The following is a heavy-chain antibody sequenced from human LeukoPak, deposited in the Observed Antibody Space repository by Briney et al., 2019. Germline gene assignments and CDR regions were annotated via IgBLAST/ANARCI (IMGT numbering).Heavy chain of an antibody. CDR3: ARDGPYDSSGYYGVY. V-gene: IGHV3-30-3*01. CDR2: ISYDGSNK. CDR1: GFTFSSYA. Sequence: GGSLRLSCAASGFTFSSYAMHWVRQAPGKGLEWVAVISYDGSNKYYADSVKGRFTISRDNSKNTLYLQMNSLRAEDTAVYYCARDGPYDSSGYYGVYWGQGTLVTVSS. D-gene: IGHD3-22*01. J-gene: IGHJ4*02.